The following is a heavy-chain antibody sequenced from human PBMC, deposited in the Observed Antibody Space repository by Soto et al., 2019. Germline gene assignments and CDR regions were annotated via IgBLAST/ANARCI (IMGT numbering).Heavy chain of an antibody. V-gene: IGHV1-2*04. D-gene: IGHD3-22*01. CDR3: ATSRVGSSSGYSLMPSSYYYYGMDV. J-gene: IGHJ6*02. Sequence: ASVKVSCKASGYTFTGYYMHWVRQAPGQGLEWMGWINPNSGGTNYAQKFQGWVTMTRDTSISTAYMGLSRLRSDDTAVYYCATSRVGSSSGYSLMPSSYYYYGMDVWGQGTTVTVSS. CDR2: INPNSGGT. CDR1: GYTFTGYY.